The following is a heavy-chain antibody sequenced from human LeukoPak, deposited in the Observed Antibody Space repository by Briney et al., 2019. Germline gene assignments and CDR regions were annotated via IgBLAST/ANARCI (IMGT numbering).Heavy chain of an antibody. J-gene: IGHJ4*02. V-gene: IGHV1-2*02. CDR1: GYTFTGYY. Sequence: ASVKVSCKASGYTFTGYYIHWVRQAPGQGLEWMGWINPYSGDTDSAQKFQGRVTMTRDTSISTAYMELSRLRSDDTAVYYCARDDYWLRYYFDYWGQGTLVTVSS. D-gene: IGHD5-12*01. CDR2: INPYSGDT. CDR3: ARDDYWLRYYFDY.